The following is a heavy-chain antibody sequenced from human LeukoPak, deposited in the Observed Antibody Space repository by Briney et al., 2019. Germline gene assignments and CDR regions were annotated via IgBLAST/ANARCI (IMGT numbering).Heavy chain of an antibody. CDR2: ISGSGGST. CDR3: AKDFSPSQYSSSWAD. J-gene: IGHJ4*02. V-gene: IGHV3-23*01. Sequence: GGSLRLSRAASGFTFSSYAMSWVRQAPGKGLEWVSAISGSGGSTYYADSVKGRFTISRDNSKNTLYLQMNSLRAEDTAVYYCAKDFSPSQYSSSWADWGQGTLVTVSS. D-gene: IGHD6-13*01. CDR1: GFTFSSYA.